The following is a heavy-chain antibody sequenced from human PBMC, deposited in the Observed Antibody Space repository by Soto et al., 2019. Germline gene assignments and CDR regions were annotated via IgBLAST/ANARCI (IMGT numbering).Heavy chain of an antibody. J-gene: IGHJ4*01. V-gene: IGHV3-30*18. D-gene: IGHD3-22*01. CDR3: AKTITTYSGDSRGRGALVDY. CDR1: GFTFSTYG. CDR2: ISSDGKSE. Sequence: QVQLVESGGGVVQPGRSLRLSCAASGFTFSTYGMHWVRQPPGKGLEWVAVISSDGKSEHYADPVKGRFSISRDNSKNTLSLQMNSLRVEDTAVYYCAKTITTYSGDSRGRGALVDYWGHGTLVTVSS.